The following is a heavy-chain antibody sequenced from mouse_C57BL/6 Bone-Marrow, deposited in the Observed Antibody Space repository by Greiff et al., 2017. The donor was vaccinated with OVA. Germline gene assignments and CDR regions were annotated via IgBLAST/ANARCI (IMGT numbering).Heavy chain of an antibody. D-gene: IGHD1-1*01. Sequence: VQLQQPGAELVMPGASVKLSCKASGYTFTSYWMHWVKQRPGQGLEWIGEIDPSDSYTNSNQKFKGKSTLTVDKSSSTAYMQLSSLTSEDSAVYYCARITTVVVHWYFDVWGTGTTVTVSS. CDR2: IDPSDSYT. CDR3: ARITTVVVHWYFDV. V-gene: IGHV1-69*01. J-gene: IGHJ1*03. CDR1: GYTFTSYW.